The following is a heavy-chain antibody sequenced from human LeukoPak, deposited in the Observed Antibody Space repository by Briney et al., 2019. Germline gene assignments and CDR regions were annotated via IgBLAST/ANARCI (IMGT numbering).Heavy chain of an antibody. J-gene: IGHJ4*02. CDR2: IKQDGSEK. Sequence: GGSLRLSCAASGFTFSSYWMSWVRQAPGKGLEWVVNIKQDGSEKYYVDSVKGRFTISGDNAKNSLYLQMNSLRAEDTAVYYCARVRYYYDSSGYYFDYWGQGTLVTVSS. CDR3: ARVRYYYDSSGYYFDY. D-gene: IGHD3-22*01. CDR1: GFTFSSYW. V-gene: IGHV3-7*01.